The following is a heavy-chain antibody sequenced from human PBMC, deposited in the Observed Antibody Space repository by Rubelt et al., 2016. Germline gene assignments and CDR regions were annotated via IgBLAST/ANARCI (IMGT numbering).Heavy chain of an antibody. J-gene: IGHJ4*02. CDR2: VDTANCNT. CDR3: ARDESD. Sequence: VQLVQSGAEVKEPGASVKVSCKASGYTFTNNNIHWVRQAPGQSLEWMGWVDTANCNTQYSQKAQGRLTITRDTSANTAYMELSDLTSEDTAIYYCARDESDWGQGALVTVSS. CDR1: GYTFTNNN. V-gene: IGHV1-3*04.